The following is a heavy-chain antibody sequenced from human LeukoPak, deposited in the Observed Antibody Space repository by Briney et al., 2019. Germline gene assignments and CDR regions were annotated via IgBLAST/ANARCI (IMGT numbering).Heavy chain of an antibody. J-gene: IGHJ4*02. CDR1: GFTFSDYY. Sequence: PGGSLRLSCAASGFTFSDYYMSWIRQAPGKGLEWVSYISSSGSTIYYADSVKGRFTISRDDAKNSLYLQMNSLRAEDTAVYYCAKGPLYYDSSGYYFDYWGQGTLVTVSS. CDR2: ISSSGSTI. V-gene: IGHV3-11*01. CDR3: AKGPLYYDSSGYYFDY. D-gene: IGHD3-22*01.